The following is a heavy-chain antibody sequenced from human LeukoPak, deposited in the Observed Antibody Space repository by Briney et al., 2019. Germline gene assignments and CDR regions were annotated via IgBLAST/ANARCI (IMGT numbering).Heavy chain of an antibody. CDR2: INPTGGST. CDR1: GYTFPSYF. Sequence: ASVKVSCKASGYTFPSYFMHWVRQAPGQGLEWMGIINPTGGSTTYAQKFQGRVTMTRDTSTSTVYTELSSLRSDDTAVYYCARTAARLFDYWGQGTLVTVSS. V-gene: IGHV1-46*01. D-gene: IGHD6-6*01. CDR3: ARTAARLFDY. J-gene: IGHJ4*02.